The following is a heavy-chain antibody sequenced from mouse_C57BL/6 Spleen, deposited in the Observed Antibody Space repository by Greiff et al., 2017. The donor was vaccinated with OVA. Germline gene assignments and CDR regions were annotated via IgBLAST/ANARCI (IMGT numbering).Heavy chain of an antibody. V-gene: IGHV1-15*01. CDR1: GYTFTDYE. J-gene: IGHJ2*01. D-gene: IGHD1-1*01. CDR3: TRPINTLYYFDY. Sequence: QVQLQQSGAELVRPGASVTLSCKASGYTFTDYEMHWVKQTPVHGLEWIGAIDPETGGTAYNQKFKGKAILTADKSSSTAYMELRSLTSEDSAVYYCTRPINTLYYFDYWGQGTTLTVSA. CDR2: IDPETGGT.